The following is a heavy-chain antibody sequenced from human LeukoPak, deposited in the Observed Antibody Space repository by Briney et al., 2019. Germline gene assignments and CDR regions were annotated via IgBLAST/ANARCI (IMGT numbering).Heavy chain of an antibody. CDR2: IYHSGST. V-gene: IGHV4-4*02. D-gene: IGHD3-22*01. Sequence: PSETLSLTCAVSGGSISSSNWWSWVRQPPGKGLEWIGEIYHSGSTNYNPSLKSRVTISVDKSKNQFSLKLSSVTAADTAVYYCARVARITMIVVVITRDYYYMDVWGKGTTVTVSS. J-gene: IGHJ6*03. CDR1: GGSISSSNW. CDR3: ARVARITMIVVVITRDYYYMDV.